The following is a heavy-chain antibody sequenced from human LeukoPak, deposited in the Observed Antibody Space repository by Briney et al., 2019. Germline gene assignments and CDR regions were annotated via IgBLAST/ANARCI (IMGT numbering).Heavy chain of an antibody. J-gene: IGHJ4*02. CDR2: ISWNSDTR. D-gene: IGHD5-12*01. Sequence: GRSLRLPCAVSALTFDDYAMNWVRQVPAKGLEWVAGISWNSDTRGYVDSVKGRFTIFRDNARNSLYLQMNSLRAEDTALYYCITNGGGDSGYGNFDYWGQGTLVTVSS. CDR1: ALTFDDYA. CDR3: ITNGGGDSGYGNFDY. V-gene: IGHV3-9*01.